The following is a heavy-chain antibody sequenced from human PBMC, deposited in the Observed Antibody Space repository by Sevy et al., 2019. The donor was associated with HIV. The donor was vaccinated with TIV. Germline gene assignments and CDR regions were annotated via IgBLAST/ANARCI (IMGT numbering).Heavy chain of an antibody. Sequence: GGSLRLSCAASGFTFSSYAMSWVRQAPGKGLEWVSAISGSGGSTYYADSVKGRLTISRDNSKNTLYLQMNSLRAEDTAVYYCAKDPLITFGGVIVRYNWFDPWGQGTLVTVSS. D-gene: IGHD3-16*02. J-gene: IGHJ5*02. CDR2: ISGSGGST. CDR3: AKDPLITFGGVIVRYNWFDP. CDR1: GFTFSSYA. V-gene: IGHV3-23*01.